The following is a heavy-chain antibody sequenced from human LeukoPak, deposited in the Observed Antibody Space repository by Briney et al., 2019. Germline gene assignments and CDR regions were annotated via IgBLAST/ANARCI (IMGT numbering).Heavy chain of an antibody. D-gene: IGHD3-10*01. CDR3: AKDRIGSGSYYYIDY. CDR2: ISGSGGTT. J-gene: IGHJ4*02. CDR1: GFTFSSHA. Sequence: PGGSLRLSCAASGFTFSSHAMSWVRQAPGKGLEWVSGISGSGGTTYYADSVKGRFTISRDNSKNTLYLQMNSLRAEDTAIYYCAKDRIGSGSYYYIDYWGQGTLVTVSS. V-gene: IGHV3-23*01.